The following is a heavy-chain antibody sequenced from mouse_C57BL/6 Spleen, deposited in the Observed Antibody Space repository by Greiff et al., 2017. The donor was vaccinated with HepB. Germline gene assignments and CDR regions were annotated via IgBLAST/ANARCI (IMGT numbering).Heavy chain of an antibody. J-gene: IGHJ4*01. CDR1: GYTFTSYG. CDR2: IYPRSGNT. V-gene: IGHV1-81*01. D-gene: IGHD2-5*01. CDR3: ATTIVTRMDY. Sequence: QVQLQQSGAELARPGASVKLSFKASGYTFTSYGISWVKQRTGQGLEWIGEIYPRSGNTYYNEKFKGKATLTADKSSSTAYMELRSLTSEDSAVYFCATTIVTRMDYWGQGTSVTVSS.